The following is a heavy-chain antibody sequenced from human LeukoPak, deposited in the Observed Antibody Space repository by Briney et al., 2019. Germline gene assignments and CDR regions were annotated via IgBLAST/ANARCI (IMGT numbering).Heavy chain of an antibody. V-gene: IGHV3-9*01. CDR2: ISWNSGNI. CDR1: GFTFDDYA. D-gene: IGHD1-7*01. CDR3: ARGLIGETTFNWNYVY. Sequence: PGRSLRLSCAASGFTFDDYAMHWVRQAPGKGLEWVSGISWNSGNIDYADSVKGRFTISRDNAKNSLYLQMNSLRAEDTAVYYCARGLIGETTFNWNYVYWGQGTLVTVSS. J-gene: IGHJ4*02.